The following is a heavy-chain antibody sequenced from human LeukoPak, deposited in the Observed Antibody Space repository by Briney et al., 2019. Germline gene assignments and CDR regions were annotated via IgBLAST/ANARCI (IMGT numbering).Heavy chain of an antibody. Sequence: GGSLRLSCMSWIRQPPGKGLEWIGEINHSGSTNYNPSLKSRVTISVDTSKNQFSLKLTSVTATDTAVYYCARHLFGSGYYPDYWGQGTLVTVSS. CDR1: GGSLRLSC. CDR3: ARHLFGSGYYPDY. D-gene: IGHD3-22*01. J-gene: IGHJ4*02. V-gene: IGHV4-34*01. CDR2: INHSGST.